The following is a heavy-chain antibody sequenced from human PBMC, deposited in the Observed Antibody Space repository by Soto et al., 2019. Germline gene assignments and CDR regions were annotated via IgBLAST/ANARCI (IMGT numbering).Heavy chain of an antibody. CDR1: GFTFSRYG. V-gene: IGHV3-23*01. Sequence: GGSLRLSCAASGFTFSRYGMNWVRQAPGKGLEWVSGIDKSGGITYYADSVKGRFTISRDNSKNTLYVQMHSLKVGDTAVYYCAKSGLSDYYGMDVWGQGTAVTVSS. D-gene: IGHD3-16*01. J-gene: IGHJ6*02. CDR3: AKSGLSDYYGMDV. CDR2: IDKSGGIT.